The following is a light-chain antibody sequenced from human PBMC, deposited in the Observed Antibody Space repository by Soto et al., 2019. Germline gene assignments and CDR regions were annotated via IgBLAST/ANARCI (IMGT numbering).Light chain of an antibody. CDR1: SSDVGGYDF. CDR3: SSYAGTYYYVA. Sequence: QSALTQPRSVSGCPGESVTISCTGTSSDVGGYDFVSWYQQHPGKAPKLMIYDVSSRPSGVPDRFSGSKSGNTASLTVSGLQAEDEADYYCSSYAGTYYYVAFGGGTQLTVL. CDR2: DVS. J-gene: IGLJ2*01. V-gene: IGLV2-11*01.